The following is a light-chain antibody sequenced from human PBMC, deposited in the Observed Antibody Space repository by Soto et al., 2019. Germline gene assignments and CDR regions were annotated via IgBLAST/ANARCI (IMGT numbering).Light chain of an antibody. CDR1: GSNIGAGYD. CDR3: QSYDSSLSGYV. Sequence: QSVLTQPPSMSGAPGQRVAISCTGSGSNIGAGYDVHWYQQLPGTAPKLLIFANINRPSGVPDRFSGSKSGTSASRAITGLRAEDEADYYCQSYDSSLSGYVFGTGTKVTVL. J-gene: IGLJ1*01. V-gene: IGLV1-40*01. CDR2: ANI.